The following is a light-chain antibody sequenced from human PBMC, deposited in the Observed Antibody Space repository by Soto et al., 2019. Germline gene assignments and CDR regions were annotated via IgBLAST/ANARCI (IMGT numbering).Light chain of an antibody. J-gene: IGKJ1*01. CDR2: GAS. CDR1: QSVTHSF. CDR3: HQYGSSPWT. Sequence: EIVLAQSPGTLSLSPCERATLSFSASQSVTHSFLAWYQQKPGQAPRLLIYGASRRATGIPDRFSGSGSETDFTLTITRLESEDFAVYSCHQYGSSPWTFGQGTKVDIK. V-gene: IGKV3-20*01.